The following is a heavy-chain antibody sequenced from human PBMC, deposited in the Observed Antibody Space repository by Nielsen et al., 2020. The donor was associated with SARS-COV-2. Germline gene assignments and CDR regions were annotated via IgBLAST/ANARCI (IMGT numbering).Heavy chain of an antibody. J-gene: IGHJ6*02. CDR1: GFTFRNYA. D-gene: IGHD1-1*01. CDR2: INWNGGST. Sequence: GESLKISCAASGFTFRNYAMSWVRQAPGKGLEWVSGINWNGGSTGYADSVKGRFTISRDNAKNSLYLQMNSLRAEDTALYHCTTRIGYYYYGMDVWGQGTTVTVSS. V-gene: IGHV3-20*01. CDR3: TTRIGYYYYGMDV.